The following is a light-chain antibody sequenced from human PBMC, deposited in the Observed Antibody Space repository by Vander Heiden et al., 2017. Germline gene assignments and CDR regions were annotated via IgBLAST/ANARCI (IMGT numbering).Light chain of an antibody. CDR3: CSHGLNDIPI. Sequence: SALPQPPSVSGSPGQSIILSCTGTGSDVGNYNLVSWYQQYPGKVPKLLSYEGSKRPSGVSNRFSGSRSGNTASRTISGLQSEDEADYYCCSHGLNDIPIFGGGTKLTVL. CDR1: GSDVGNYNL. J-gene: IGLJ2*01. CDR2: EGS. V-gene: IGLV2-23*01.